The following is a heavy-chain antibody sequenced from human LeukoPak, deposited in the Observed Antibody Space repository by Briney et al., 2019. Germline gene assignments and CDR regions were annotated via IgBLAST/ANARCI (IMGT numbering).Heavy chain of an antibody. D-gene: IGHD1-1*01. Sequence: SVKVSCKAFGGTFSSYAISWVRQAPGQGLEWMGGIIPIFGTANYAQKFQGRVTITADESTSTAYMELSSLRSEDTAVYYCARDPLVTTGTTHVFDYWGQGTLVTASS. J-gene: IGHJ4*02. CDR1: GGTFSSYA. V-gene: IGHV1-69*13. CDR3: ARDPLVTTGTTHVFDY. CDR2: IIPIFGTA.